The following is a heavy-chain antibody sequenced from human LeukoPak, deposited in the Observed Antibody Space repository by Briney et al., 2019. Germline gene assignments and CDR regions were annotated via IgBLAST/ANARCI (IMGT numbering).Heavy chain of an antibody. V-gene: IGHV3-21*01. CDR1: GFTFDDYS. CDR2: ISSTSSFI. J-gene: IGHJ4*02. Sequence: GGSLRLSCAASGFTFDDYSMNWVRQAPGKGLEWVSSISSTSSFIDYADSVRGRFTISRDNAKNSLYLQMNSLRAEDTAVYYCAREGSGSYYEGGFGYWGQGTLVTVSS. CDR3: AREGSGSYYEGGFGY. D-gene: IGHD1-26*01.